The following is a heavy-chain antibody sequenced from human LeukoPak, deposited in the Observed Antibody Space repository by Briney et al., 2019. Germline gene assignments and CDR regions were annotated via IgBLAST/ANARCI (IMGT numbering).Heavy chain of an antibody. V-gene: IGHV4-59*01. CDR2: IYYSGST. J-gene: IGHJ2*01. Sequence: SETLSLTCTVSGGSISSYYWSWIRQPPGKGLEWIGYIYYSGSTNYNPSLKSRVTISVDTSKKQFSLKLSSVTAADTAVYYCARRTVDDWYFDLWGRGTLVTVSS. D-gene: IGHD4-17*01. CDR1: GGSISSYY. CDR3: ARRTVDDWYFDL.